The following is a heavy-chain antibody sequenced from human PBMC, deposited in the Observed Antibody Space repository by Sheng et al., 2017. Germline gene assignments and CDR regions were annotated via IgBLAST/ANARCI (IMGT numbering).Heavy chain of an antibody. J-gene: IGHJ4*02. Sequence: QVQLQQWGAGLLKPSETLSLTCAVYGGSFSGYYWSWIRQPPGKGLEWIGEINHSGSTNYNPSLKSRVTISVDTSKNQFSLKLSSVTAADTALYYCASGPYYGDAGLFDYWGQGTLVTVSS. CDR3: ASGPYYGDAGLFDY. D-gene: IGHD4-17*01. V-gene: IGHV4-34*01. CDR2: INHSGST. CDR1: GGSFSGYY.